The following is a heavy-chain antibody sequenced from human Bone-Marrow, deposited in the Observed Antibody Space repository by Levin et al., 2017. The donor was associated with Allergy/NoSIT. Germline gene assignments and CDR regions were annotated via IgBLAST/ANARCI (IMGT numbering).Heavy chain of an antibody. CDR2: MIPVFGTP. D-gene: IGHD3-22*01. J-gene: IGHJ4*02. CDR1: GITFSSYA. CDR3: VTYYDSSGYSFDY. V-gene: IGHV1-69*01. Sequence: RAGGSLRLSCKASGITFSSYAINWVRQAPGQGLEWMGGMIPVFGTPNYAQPFQGRVTITADESTSTAYMELSSLRSDDTAVYYCVTYYDSSGYSFDYWGQGTLVTVSS.